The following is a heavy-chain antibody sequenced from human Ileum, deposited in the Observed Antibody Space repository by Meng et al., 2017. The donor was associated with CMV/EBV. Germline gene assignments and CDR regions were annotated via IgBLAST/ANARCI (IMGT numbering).Heavy chain of an antibody. CDR1: GFTFSNYA. V-gene: IGHV3-23*01. D-gene: IGHD2-8*01. CDR3: ARDMVF. Sequence: EIQVMESGGDLVQPEGSLRLSCAASGFTFSNYAMSWVRQAPGEGLEWVSAIGGTGDSTYYADSVKGRFTISRDNSKSTLYLQMNSLRAEDSAVYYCARDMVFWGQGTLVTVSS. J-gene: IGHJ4*02. CDR2: IGGTGDST.